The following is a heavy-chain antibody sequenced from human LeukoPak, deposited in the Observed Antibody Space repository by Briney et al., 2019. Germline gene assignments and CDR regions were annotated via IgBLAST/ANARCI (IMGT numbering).Heavy chain of an antibody. CDR2: ISGSGGST. CDR1: GFTFSSYS. V-gene: IGHV3-23*01. J-gene: IGHJ4*02. D-gene: IGHD3-10*01. Sequence: PGGSLRLSCAASGFTFSSYSMNWVRQAPGKGLEWVSAISGSGGSTYYADSVKGRFTISRDNSKNTLYLQMNSLRAEDTAVYYCAKRVTMVRGVDYWGQGTLVTVSS. CDR3: AKRVTMVRGVDY.